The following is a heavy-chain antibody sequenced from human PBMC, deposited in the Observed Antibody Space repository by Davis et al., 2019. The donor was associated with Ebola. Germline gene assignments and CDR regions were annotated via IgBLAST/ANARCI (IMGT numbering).Heavy chain of an antibody. V-gene: IGHV3-7*03. CDR2: IKQDGSEK. CDR3: AKYSSGWYRDY. J-gene: IGHJ4*02. CDR1: GGSFSGYY. D-gene: IGHD6-19*01. Sequence: ETLSLTCAVYGGSFSGYYWSWVRQAPGKGLEWVANIKQDGSEKYYVDSVKGRFTISRDNSKNTLYLQMNSLRAEDTAVYYCAKYSSGWYRDYWGQGTLVTVSS.